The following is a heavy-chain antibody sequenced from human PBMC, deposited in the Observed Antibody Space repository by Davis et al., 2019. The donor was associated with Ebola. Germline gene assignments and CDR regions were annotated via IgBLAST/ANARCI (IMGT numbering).Heavy chain of an antibody. CDR3: ARDSLYYYGMDV. J-gene: IGHJ6*02. CDR2: ISSSGSTI. CDR1: GFTFSDYY. V-gene: IGHV3-11*01. Sequence: GESLKISCAASGFTFSDYYMSWIRQAPGKGLEWVSYISSSGSTIYYADSVKGRFTISRDNAKNSLYLQMNSLRAEDTAVYYCARDSLYYYGMDVWGQGTTVTVSS.